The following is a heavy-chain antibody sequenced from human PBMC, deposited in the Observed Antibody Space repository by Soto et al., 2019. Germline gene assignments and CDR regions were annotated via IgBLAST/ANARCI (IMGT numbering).Heavy chain of an antibody. Sequence: QVQLVQSGGEVKKPGASVKVSCKASGYTFTNYGISWVRQAPGQGLEWMGWINVYNGNTKYAQKVQGRVTMTTDTSTSTAYMELSSLRSDDTDVYYCARGVGSGSYYNQYNWFAPWGQGTLVTVSS. V-gene: IGHV1-18*01. CDR1: GYTFTNYG. CDR2: INVYNGNT. D-gene: IGHD3-10*01. J-gene: IGHJ5*02. CDR3: ARGVGSGSYYNQYNWFAP.